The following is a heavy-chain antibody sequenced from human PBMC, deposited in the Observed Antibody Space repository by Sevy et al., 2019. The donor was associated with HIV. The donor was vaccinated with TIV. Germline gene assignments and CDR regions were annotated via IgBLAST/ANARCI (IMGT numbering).Heavy chain of an antibody. Sequence: GGCLRLSCVASGFTFSDHYMEWVRQAPGKGLEWVGRTRNKADGYTTDYAASVKGRFTISRDESKNSLSVQMNSLKAEETAVYYCATHAGIAAAGRVFDYWGQGTLVTVSS. CDR2: TRNKADGYTT. J-gene: IGHJ4*02. CDR1: GFTFSDHY. D-gene: IGHD6-13*01. CDR3: ATHAGIAAAGRVFDY. V-gene: IGHV3-72*01.